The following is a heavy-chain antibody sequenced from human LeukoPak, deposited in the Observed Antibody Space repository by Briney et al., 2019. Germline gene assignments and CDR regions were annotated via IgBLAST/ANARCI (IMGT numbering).Heavy chain of an antibody. J-gene: IGHJ6*03. CDR3: ARVLGGSYYYYYYMDV. Sequence: SETLSLTCTVSGYSISSGYYWGWIRQPPGKGLEWIGSIYHSGSTYYNPSLKSRATISVDTSKNQFSLKLSSVTAADTAVYYCARVLGGSYYYYYYMDVWGKGTTVTVSS. D-gene: IGHD1-26*01. V-gene: IGHV4-38-2*02. CDR1: GYSISSGYY. CDR2: IYHSGST.